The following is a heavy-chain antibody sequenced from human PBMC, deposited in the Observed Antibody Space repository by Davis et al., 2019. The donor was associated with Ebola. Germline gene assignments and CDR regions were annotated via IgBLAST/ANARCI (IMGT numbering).Heavy chain of an antibody. J-gene: IGHJ4*02. CDR3: ARAQFPTTSDH. CDR1: GYTFTGYY. Sequence: ASVKVSCKASGYTFTGYYMRWVRQAPGQGLEWMGWINPHNGNTNYAQNVQGRVTMTTDTSTSTAYMEVGSLRSDDTAVYYCARAQFPTTSDHWGQGTLVTVSS. CDR2: INPHNGNT. V-gene: IGHV1-18*04. D-gene: IGHD1-1*01.